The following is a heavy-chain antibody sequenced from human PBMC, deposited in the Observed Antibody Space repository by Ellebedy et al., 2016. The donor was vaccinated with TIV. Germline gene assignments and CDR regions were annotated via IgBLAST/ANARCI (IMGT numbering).Heavy chain of an antibody. CDR1: GGSFSGYY. D-gene: IGHD3-10*01. J-gene: IGHJ6*03. CDR3: ARDGGYYYYMDV. V-gene: IGHV4-34*01. CDR2: INHSGST. Sequence: GSLRLXCAVYGGSFSGYYWSWIRQPPGKGLEWIGEINHSGSTNYDPSLKTRVTISVDTSKNQFSLKLSSVTAADTAVYYCARDGGYYYYMDVWGKGTTVTVSS.